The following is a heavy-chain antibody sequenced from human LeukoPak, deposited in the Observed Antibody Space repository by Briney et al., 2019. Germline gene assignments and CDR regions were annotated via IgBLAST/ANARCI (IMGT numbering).Heavy chain of an antibody. CDR3: ARYCSGTCYSGFEY. CDR1: GFTLSNYA. V-gene: IGHV3-23*01. J-gene: IGHJ4*02. CDR2: IRGSGGNT. D-gene: IGHD2-2*01. Sequence: GGSLRLSCAVSGFTLSNYAMSWVRQAPGKGLEWVSTIRGSGGNTYYADSVKGRFTISRDTSKNTLYLQMNSLRAEDTALYYCARYCSGTCYSGFEYWGQGTLVTVSS.